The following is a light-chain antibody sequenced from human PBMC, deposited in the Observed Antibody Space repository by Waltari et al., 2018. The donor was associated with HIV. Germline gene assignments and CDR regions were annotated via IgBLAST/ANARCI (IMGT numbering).Light chain of an antibody. V-gene: IGLV2-23*01. CDR1: SSDVGRYNL. CDR2: EGT. J-gene: IGLJ1*01. Sequence: QSALTQPASVSGSPGQSITISCTGTSSDVGRYNLVSWYQHNPGKAPNLMIYEGTKRPSGVSSRFSGSKSASTASLTISGLQAEDEADYYCCSYAGSHTVFGAGTKVTVL. CDR3: CSYAGSHTV.